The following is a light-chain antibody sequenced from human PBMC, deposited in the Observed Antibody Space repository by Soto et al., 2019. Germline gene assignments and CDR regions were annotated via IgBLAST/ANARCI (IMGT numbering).Light chain of an antibody. J-gene: IGLJ3*02. CDR2: DVT. CDR1: SSDLGGYNY. CDR3: CSYAGSFTWV. Sequence: QSALTQPRSVSGSPGQSVTISCSGTSSDLGGYNYVSWYQHHPGKALKLMIYDVTLRPSGVPDRFSGSKSGNTASLTISGLQAEDEADYYCCSYAGSFTWVFGGGTQLTVL. V-gene: IGLV2-11*01.